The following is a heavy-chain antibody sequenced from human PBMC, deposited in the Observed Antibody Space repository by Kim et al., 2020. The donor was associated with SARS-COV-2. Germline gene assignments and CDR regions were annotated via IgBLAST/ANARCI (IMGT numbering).Heavy chain of an antibody. J-gene: IGHJ4*02. CDR1: GGSISSSNC. CDR2: IYHSGST. CDR3: ARDLGGTFEGVHLLD. Sequence: SETLSLTCAVSGGSISSSNCWSSVRQPPGKGLEWIGEIYHSGSTNYNPSLTSRVTISVDKSKNQFSLKLSSVTAADTAVYYCARDLGGTFEGVHLLDWGQGTLVTVSS. D-gene: IGHD3-16*01. V-gene: IGHV4-4*02.